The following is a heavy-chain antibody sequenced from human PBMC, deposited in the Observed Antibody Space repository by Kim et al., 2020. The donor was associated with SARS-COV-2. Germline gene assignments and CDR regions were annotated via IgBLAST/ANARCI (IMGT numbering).Heavy chain of an antibody. J-gene: IGHJ6*02. D-gene: IGHD3-22*01. V-gene: IGHV3-30*04. CDR3: AREGRGTYYYDSSGYFSDYYYYGMDV. Sequence: GGSLRLSCAASGFTFSSYAMHWVRQAPGKGLEWVAVISYDGSNKYYADSVKGRFTISRDNSKNTLYLQMNSLRAEDTAVYYCAREGRGTYYYDSSGYFSDYYYYGMDVWGQGTTVTVSS. CDR1: GFTFSSYA. CDR2: ISYDGSNK.